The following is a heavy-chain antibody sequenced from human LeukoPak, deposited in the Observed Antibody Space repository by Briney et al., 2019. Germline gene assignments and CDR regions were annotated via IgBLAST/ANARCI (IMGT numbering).Heavy chain of an antibody. Sequence: GGSLRLSCATSGFTFSNYGMHWVRQAPGKGLEWVAVITNDGRNKYYADSVKGRFTISRDNSKNSVYLQMNSLRGEDTAVYYCAKTPMTNGWYYFDYWGQGSLVTVSS. CDR3: AKTPMTNGWYYFDY. J-gene: IGHJ4*02. D-gene: IGHD6-19*01. V-gene: IGHV3-30*18. CDR2: ITNDGRNK. CDR1: GFTFSNYG.